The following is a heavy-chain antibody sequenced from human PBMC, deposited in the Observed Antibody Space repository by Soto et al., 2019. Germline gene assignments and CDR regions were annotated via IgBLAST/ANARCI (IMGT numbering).Heavy chain of an antibody. CDR2: IIPIFGTA. CDR3: ARVSGDSSSPYYYYGMDV. J-gene: IGHJ6*02. CDR1: GGTFSSYA. D-gene: IGHD6-13*01. V-gene: IGHV1-69*06. Sequence: SVKVSCKASGGTFSSYAISWVRQAPGQGLEWMGGIIPIFGTANYAQKFQGRVTITADKSTSTAYMELSSLRSEDTAVYHCARVSGDSSSPYYYYGMDVWGQGTTVTVSS.